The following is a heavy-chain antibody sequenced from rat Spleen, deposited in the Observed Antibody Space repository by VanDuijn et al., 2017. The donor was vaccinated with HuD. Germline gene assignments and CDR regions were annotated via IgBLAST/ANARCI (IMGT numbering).Heavy chain of an antibody. V-gene: IGHV5-25*01. CDR1: GFTFSNYY. Sequence: EVQLVESGGGLVQPGRSMKLSCAASGFTFSNYYMAWVRQAPTKGLEWVASISSGGGGTYYPDSVKGRFTISRDNAKSTLYLQMDSLRSEDTATYYGTRGATAAIWDYVMDAWGQGASVTVSS. CDR2: ISSGGGGT. D-gene: IGHD1-2*01. J-gene: IGHJ4*01. CDR3: TRGATAAIWDYVMDA.